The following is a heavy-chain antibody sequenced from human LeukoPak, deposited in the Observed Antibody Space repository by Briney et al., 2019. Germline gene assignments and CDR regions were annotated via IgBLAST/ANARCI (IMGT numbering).Heavy chain of an antibody. Sequence: ASVKVSCKASGYTFTSYYMHWVRQAPGLGLEWMGIINPSAGSTNYAQKFQGRVTITADESTSTAYMELSSLRSEDTAVYYCARDVYDYVWGSYHYFDYWGQGTLVTVSS. CDR3: ARDVYDYVWGSYHYFDY. D-gene: IGHD3-16*02. J-gene: IGHJ4*02. CDR1: GYTFTSYY. V-gene: IGHV1-46*01. CDR2: INPSAGST.